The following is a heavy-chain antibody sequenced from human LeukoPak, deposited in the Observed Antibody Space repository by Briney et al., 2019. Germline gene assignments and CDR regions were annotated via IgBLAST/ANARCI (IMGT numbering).Heavy chain of an antibody. J-gene: IGHJ3*02. D-gene: IGHD4-11*01. V-gene: IGHV4-59*01. CDR2: IYYSGST. CDR3: ARDRLDYTVGGDAFDI. Sequence: PSETLSLTCTVSGGSINNYYWSWIRQPPGKGLEWIGYIYYSGSTSYNPSLKSRVTISVDTSKNQFSLKLRSVTAADTDVYYCARDRLDYTVGGDAFDIRGQGTMVSVSS. CDR1: GGSINNYY.